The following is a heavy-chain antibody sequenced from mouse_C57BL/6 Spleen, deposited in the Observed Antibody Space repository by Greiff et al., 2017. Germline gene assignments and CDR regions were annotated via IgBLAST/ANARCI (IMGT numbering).Heavy chain of an antibody. CDR1: GFTFSSYA. CDR3: ARDKGAKDFDY. J-gene: IGHJ2*01. V-gene: IGHV5-4*01. D-gene: IGHD6-1*01. Sequence: EVQGVESGGGLVKPGGSLKLSCAASGFTFSSYAMSWVRQTPEKRLEWVATISDGGSYTYYPDNVKGRFTISRDNAKNNLYLQMSHLKSEDTAMYYCARDKGAKDFDYWGQGTTLTVSS. CDR2: ISDGGSYT.